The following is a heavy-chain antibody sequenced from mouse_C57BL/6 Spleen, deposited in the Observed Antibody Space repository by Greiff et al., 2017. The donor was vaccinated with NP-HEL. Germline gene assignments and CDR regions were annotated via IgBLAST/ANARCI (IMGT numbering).Heavy chain of an antibody. CDR2: IWSGGST. V-gene: IGHV2-2*01. J-gene: IGHJ2*01. CDR1: GFSLTSYG. Sequence: VKLLESGPGLVQPSQSLSITCTVSGFSLTSYGVHWVRQSPGKGLEWLGVIWSGGSTDYNAAFISRLSISKDNSKSQVFFKMNSLQADDTAIYYCARISGTGHFDYWGQGTTLTVSS. D-gene: IGHD4-1*01. CDR3: ARISGTGHFDY.